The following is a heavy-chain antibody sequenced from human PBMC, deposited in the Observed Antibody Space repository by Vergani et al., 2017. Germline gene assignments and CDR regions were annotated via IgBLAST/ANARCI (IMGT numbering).Heavy chain of an antibody. CDR2: INHSGST. D-gene: IGHD4-11*01. CDR1: GGSFSGYY. CDR3: ARTIATVKDYYYYMDV. V-gene: IGHV4-34*01. J-gene: IGHJ6*03. Sequence: QVQLQESGPGLVKPSETLSLTCAVYGGSFSGYYWSWIRQPPGKGLEWIGEINHSGSTNYNPSLKSRVTISVDTSKNQFSLKLSSVTAADTAVYYCARTIATVKDYYYYMDVWGKGTTVTVSS.